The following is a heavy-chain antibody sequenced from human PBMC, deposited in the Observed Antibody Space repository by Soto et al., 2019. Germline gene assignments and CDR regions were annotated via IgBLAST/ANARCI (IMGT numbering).Heavy chain of an antibody. J-gene: IGHJ6*02. Sequence: ASVKVSCKASGYTFTSYAMHWVRQAPGQRLEWMGWINPGNGNAKYAQKFQGRVTITADESTSTAYMELSSLRSEDTAVYYCASNSGPGGDYYYGMDVWGQGTKVTVSS. CDR2: INPGNGNA. D-gene: IGHD6-19*01. V-gene: IGHV1-3*01. CDR3: ASNSGPGGDYYYGMDV. CDR1: GYTFTSYA.